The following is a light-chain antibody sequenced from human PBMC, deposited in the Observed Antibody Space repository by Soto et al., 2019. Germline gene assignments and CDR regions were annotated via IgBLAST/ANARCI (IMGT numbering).Light chain of an antibody. Sequence: EIVMAQSPATLSVSPGERATLSCRASQSVSSTLAWYQQKPGQAPWLLIYGASTRATGVPARFSGSGSGTEFTLTLSSLHSEDCAVYYCQQYNNWPLTFGGGTKVEI. CDR2: GAS. V-gene: IGKV3-15*01. CDR1: QSVSST. J-gene: IGKJ4*01. CDR3: QQYNNWPLT.